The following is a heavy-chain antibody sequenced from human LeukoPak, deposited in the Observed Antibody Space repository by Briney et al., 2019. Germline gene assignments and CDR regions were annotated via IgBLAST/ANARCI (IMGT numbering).Heavy chain of an antibody. Sequence: SETLSLTCTVSGGSISSYSWSWIRQPAGKGLEWIGRIYINGSTNYNPSLKSRVIISVDTSKNQFSLKLSSVTAVDTAVYYCASQAPYGSGSYRPFGYWGQGTLVTVSS. CDR2: IYINGST. D-gene: IGHD3-10*01. CDR1: GGSISSYS. CDR3: ASQAPYGSGSYRPFGY. V-gene: IGHV4-4*07. J-gene: IGHJ4*02.